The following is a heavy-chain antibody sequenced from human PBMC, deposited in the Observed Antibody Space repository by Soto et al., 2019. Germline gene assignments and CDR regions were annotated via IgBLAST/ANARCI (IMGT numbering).Heavy chain of an antibody. CDR2: ISGSGGST. J-gene: IGHJ3*02. D-gene: IGHD3-22*01. V-gene: IGHV3-23*01. CDR3: ARDFGSSGYYAIDAFDI. CDR1: GFTFSSYA. Sequence: GGSLRLSCAASGFTFSSYAMSWVRQAPGKGLEWVSAISGSGGSTYYADSVKGRFTISRDNSKNTLYLQMSSLRAEDTAVYYCARDFGSSGYYAIDAFDIWGQGTMVTVSS.